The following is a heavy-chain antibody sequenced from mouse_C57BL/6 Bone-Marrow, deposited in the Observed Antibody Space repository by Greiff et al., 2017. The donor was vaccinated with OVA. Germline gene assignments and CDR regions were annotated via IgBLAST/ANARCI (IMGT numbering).Heavy chain of an antibody. CDR2: IYIGNGDT. CDR1: GYTFTSYG. J-gene: IGHJ4*01. V-gene: IGHV1-58*01. Sequence: VQLQQSGAELVRPGSSVKMSCKTSGYTFTSYGINWVKQRPGQGLEWIGYIYIGNGDTEYNEKFKGKATLTSDTSSSTAYMQLSSLTSEDSAIDCCAKDETEGGDYWGQGTSVTVSA. CDR3: AKDETEGGDY.